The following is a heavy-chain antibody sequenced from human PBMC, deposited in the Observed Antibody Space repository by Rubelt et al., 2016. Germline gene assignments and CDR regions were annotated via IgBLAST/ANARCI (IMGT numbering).Heavy chain of an antibody. D-gene: IGHD1-26*01. CDR1: GFTFSSYA. CDR3: ATSKVNSGSCGAVPDY. CDR2: ICGSGDRT. V-gene: IGHV3-23*01. J-gene: IGHJ4*02. Sequence: EVQLLESGGGLVQFGGSLRLSCAASGFTFSSYAMSWVRQAPGKGLEWVSGICGSGDRTYYADSVKGRFTISRDISKSTLYLQMNSRGAEDTAVYYCATSKVNSGSCGAVPDYCGQGALVIVSS.